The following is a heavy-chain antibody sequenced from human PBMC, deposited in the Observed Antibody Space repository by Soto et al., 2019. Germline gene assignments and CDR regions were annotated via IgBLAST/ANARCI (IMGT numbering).Heavy chain of an antibody. CDR2: IYNSGST. CDR3: ATYRKFFQI. Sequence: LSLTCTVSGGSISSYYWSWIRQPPGKGLEWIGFIYNSGSTYYNSSLKSRVTISVDRSKNHFFLNLTSVTAAETAVYYCATYRKFFQIWGHGTKVTVSS. CDR1: GGSISSYY. V-gene: IGHV4-59*04. J-gene: IGHJ3*02.